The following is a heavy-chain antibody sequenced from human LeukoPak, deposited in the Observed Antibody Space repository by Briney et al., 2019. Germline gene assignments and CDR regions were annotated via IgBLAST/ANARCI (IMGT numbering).Heavy chain of an antibody. CDR1: GGSFSGYF. CDR3: ARARGTVAIDY. J-gene: IGHJ4*02. V-gene: IGHV4-34*01. D-gene: IGHD5-12*01. CDR2: INHSGST. Sequence: SETLSLTCAVYGGSFSGYFWTWIRQPPGKGLEWIGEINHSGSTNYNPSLKSRVTISVDTSKNQFSLKMRSVTAADTAVYYCARARGTVAIDYWGQGTLVTVSS.